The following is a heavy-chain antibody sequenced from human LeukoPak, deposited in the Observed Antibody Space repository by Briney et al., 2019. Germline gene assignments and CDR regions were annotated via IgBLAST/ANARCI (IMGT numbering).Heavy chain of an antibody. CDR1: GYTFNYYG. CDR2: ISTYSGNP. Sequence: GDSVKVSCTASGYTFNYYGISWVRQAPGQGLEWMAWISTYSGNPNSAQKFQDRVTLTTNSATTSVNMELSSLTSDDTAVYYCARGTPLESGGSFDYWGQGTLVTVSS. D-gene: IGHD3-10*01. J-gene: IGHJ4*02. V-gene: IGHV1-18*01. CDR3: ARGTPLESGGSFDY.